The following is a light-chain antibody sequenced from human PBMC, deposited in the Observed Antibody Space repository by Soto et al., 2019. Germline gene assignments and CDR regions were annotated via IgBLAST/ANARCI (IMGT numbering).Light chain of an antibody. CDR1: SSDVGGYNY. CDR2: DVS. J-gene: IGLJ2*01. V-gene: IGLV2-14*01. Sequence: QSVLTQPASVSGSPGQSXTISCTGTSSDVGGYNYVSWYQQHPGKAPKLMIYDVSNRPSGVSNRFSGSKSGNTASLTISGLQAEDEADYYCSSYTSSSVVFGGGTKVTVL. CDR3: SSYTSSSVV.